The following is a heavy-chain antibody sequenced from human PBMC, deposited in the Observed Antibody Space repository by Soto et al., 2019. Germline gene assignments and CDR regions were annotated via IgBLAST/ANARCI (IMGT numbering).Heavy chain of an antibody. Sequence: SVKVSCKASGGTFSSYAISWVRQAPGQGLEWMGGIIPIFGTPNYSQSFQGRVTITADESTSTAYMELSSLRSEDTAVYYCARGGVLGTGFGMDVWGQGTSVTVSS. CDR2: IIPIFGTP. CDR1: GGTFSSYA. V-gene: IGHV1-69*13. J-gene: IGHJ6*02. D-gene: IGHD5-18*01. CDR3: ARGGVLGTGFGMDV.